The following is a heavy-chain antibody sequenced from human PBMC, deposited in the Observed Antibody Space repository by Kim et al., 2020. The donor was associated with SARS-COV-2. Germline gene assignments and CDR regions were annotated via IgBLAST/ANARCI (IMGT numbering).Heavy chain of an antibody. CDR1: GFTFSSYS. CDR3: SSTRGPERILFVTYYFY. V-gene: IGHV3-21*04. J-gene: IGHJ6*01. CDR2: ISSTSSYI. D-gene: IGHD2-15*01. Sequence: GGSLLLSCAASGFTFSSYSINWVRQAPGKGLEWVSSISSTSSYIYSAYSAKGRFTITRDNAKNSLYLQMHSLRAEDTAADYCSSTRGPERILFVTYYFY.